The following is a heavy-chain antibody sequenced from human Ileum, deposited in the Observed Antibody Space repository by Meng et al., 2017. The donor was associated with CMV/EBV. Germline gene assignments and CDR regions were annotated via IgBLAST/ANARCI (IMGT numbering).Heavy chain of an antibody. CDR2: ISYDATIK. CDR3: ASDDSYDNGGYHTRGFDY. Sequence: GESLKISCAGSGFTFSTHAMNWVRQAPGKGLEWVASISYDATIKNYAVSVKGRFTISRDNSETTLYLQMNALGTDDTAVYYCASDDSYDNGGYHTRGFDYWGQG. D-gene: IGHD3-22*01. J-gene: IGHJ4*01. CDR1: GFTFSTHA. V-gene: IGHV3-30-3*01.